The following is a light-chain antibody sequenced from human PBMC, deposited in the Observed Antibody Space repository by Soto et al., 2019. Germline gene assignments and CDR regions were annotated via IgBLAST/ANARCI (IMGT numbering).Light chain of an antibody. Sequence: QPVLTQSPSASASLGASVNLTCTLSSGHSSYAIAWHQQQPEKGPRYLMKLNSDGSHSKGGGIPDRFSGSSSGAERYLTISSLQSEDEADYYCQTWGTGIPWVFGGGTKLTVL. CDR2: LNSDGSH. CDR1: SGHSSYA. CDR3: QTWGTGIPWV. V-gene: IGLV4-69*01. J-gene: IGLJ3*02.